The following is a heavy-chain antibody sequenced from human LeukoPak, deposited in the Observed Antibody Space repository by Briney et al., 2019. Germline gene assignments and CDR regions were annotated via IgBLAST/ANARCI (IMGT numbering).Heavy chain of an antibody. CDR2: IYPGDSDT. J-gene: IGHJ4*02. CDR3: ARRGQVGGWYAFDY. Sequence: GESLKISCKGSGYSFTSYWIAWVRQMPGKRLEWLGIIYPGDSDTRYSPSFQGQVTISVDKSIGTAYLLWSSLKASDTAMYYCARRGQVGGWYAFDYWGQGTLVTVSS. CDR1: GYSFTSYW. D-gene: IGHD6-19*01. V-gene: IGHV5-51*01.